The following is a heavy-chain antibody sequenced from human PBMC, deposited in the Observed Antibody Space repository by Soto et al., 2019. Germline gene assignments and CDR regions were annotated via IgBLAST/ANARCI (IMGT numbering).Heavy chain of an antibody. CDR1: GGSFSGYY. J-gene: IGHJ6*02. D-gene: IGHD3-3*01. Sequence: SETLSLTCAVYGGSFSGYYWSWIRQPPGKGLEWIGEINHSGSTNYNPSLKSRVTISVDTSKNQFSLKLSSVTAADTAVYYCSRNWGHVLRFLEWSTPVYGMDVWGQGTTVTVSS. V-gene: IGHV4-34*01. CDR2: INHSGST. CDR3: SRNWGHVLRFLEWSTPVYGMDV.